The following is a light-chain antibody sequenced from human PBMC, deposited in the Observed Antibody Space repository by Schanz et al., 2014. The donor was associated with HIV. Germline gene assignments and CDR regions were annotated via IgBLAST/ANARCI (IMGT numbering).Light chain of an antibody. Sequence: QSALTQPASVSGSPGQSVTISCTGTSSDVGGYNYVSWYQQHPGKAPKLMISEVSKRPSGVPDRFSGSKTGNTASLTVSGLQAEDEADYYCSSYAGSNNDVFGTGTKLTVL. J-gene: IGLJ1*01. CDR2: EVS. V-gene: IGLV2-8*01. CDR3: SSYAGSNNDV. CDR1: SSDVGGYNY.